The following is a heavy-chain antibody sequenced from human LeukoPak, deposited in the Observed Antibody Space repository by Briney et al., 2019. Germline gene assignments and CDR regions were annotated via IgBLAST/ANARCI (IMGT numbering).Heavy chain of an antibody. J-gene: IGHJ4*02. CDR1: GYSFTTYW. D-gene: IGHD6-6*01. V-gene: IGHV5-51*01. Sequence: GESLKISCETSGYSFTTYWIGWVRQRPGTGLEWVGAIYPDDSDTRYSPSFQGQVAISADKSISTAYLQWSSLKASDTAMYYCARLGSSSPSVPFDYWGQGTLVTVSS. CDR2: IYPDDSDT. CDR3: ARLGSSSPSVPFDY.